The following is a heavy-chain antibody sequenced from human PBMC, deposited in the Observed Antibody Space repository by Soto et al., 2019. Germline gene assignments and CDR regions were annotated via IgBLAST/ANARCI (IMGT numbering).Heavy chain of an antibody. J-gene: IGHJ3*02. Sequence: QVQLVQSGAEVKKPGASVKVSCKASGYTFTDYYMHWVRQAPGQGLEWMGWINPNSGCTNYAQKFQGWVTMTRDTSISTAYMELSRLKSDDTAVYYCARGITMVRGVLLDAFDNWGQGTMVTVSS. CDR2: INPNSGCT. V-gene: IGHV1-2*04. D-gene: IGHD3-10*01. CDR1: GYTFTDYY. CDR3: ARGITMVRGVLLDAFDN.